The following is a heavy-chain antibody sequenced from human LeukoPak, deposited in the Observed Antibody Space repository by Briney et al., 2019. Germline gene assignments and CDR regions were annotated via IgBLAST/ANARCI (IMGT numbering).Heavy chain of an antibody. CDR2: INHSGST. V-gene: IGHV4-34*01. CDR1: GGPFSGYY. J-gene: IGHJ4*02. D-gene: IGHD3-10*01. Sequence: SSETLSLTCAVYGGPFSGYYWSWIRQPPGKGLEWIGEINHSGSTNYNPSLKSRVTISVDTSKNQFSLKLSSVTAADTAVYYCARRVTMVRGAIIPRYDYWGQGTLVTVSS. CDR3: ARRVTMVRGAIIPRYDY.